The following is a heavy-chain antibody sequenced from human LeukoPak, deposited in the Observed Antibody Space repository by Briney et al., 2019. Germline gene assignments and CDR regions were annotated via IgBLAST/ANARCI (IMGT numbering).Heavy chain of an antibody. V-gene: IGHV3-23*01. Sequence: GGSLRLSCAASGFTFSSYAMSWVRQAPGKGLEWVSAISGSGGSTYYADSVKGRFTISRDNAKNSLYLQMNSLRAEDTAVYYCARDPSEAFDIWGQGTMVTVSS. J-gene: IGHJ3*02. CDR1: GFTFSSYA. CDR2: ISGSGGST. CDR3: ARDPSEAFDI.